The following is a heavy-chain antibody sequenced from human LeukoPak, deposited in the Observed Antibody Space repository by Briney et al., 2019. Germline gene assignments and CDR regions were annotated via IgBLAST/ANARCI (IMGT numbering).Heavy chain of an antibody. Sequence: GGSLRLSCAASGFTFSSYWLNWVRQAPGKGLEWVANIKPDGSEMYYVDSVKGRFTISRDNAENSLYLQMNSLTAEDTAVYYCARGSIAATATYENWGQGTLVTVSS. CDR1: GFTFSSYW. CDR2: IKPDGSEM. V-gene: IGHV3-7*04. CDR3: ARGSIAATATYEN. D-gene: IGHD6-13*01. J-gene: IGHJ4*02.